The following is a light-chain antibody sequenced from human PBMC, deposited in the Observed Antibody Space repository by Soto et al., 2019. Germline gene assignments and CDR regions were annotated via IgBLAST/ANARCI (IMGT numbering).Light chain of an antibody. V-gene: IGKV3-20*01. CDR3: QQYGSSWT. Sequence: DIVLTQSPGTLSLSPGERATLSCRASQIVSSTYLAWFQQKPGQAPRLLIYGASTRATGIPDRFSGSGSGTDFTLTISRLEPEDFAVYYCQQYGSSWTFGQGTKVDIK. J-gene: IGKJ1*01. CDR1: QIVSSTY. CDR2: GAS.